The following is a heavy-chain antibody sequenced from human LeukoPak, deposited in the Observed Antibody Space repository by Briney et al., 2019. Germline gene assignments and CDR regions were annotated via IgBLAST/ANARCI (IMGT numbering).Heavy chain of an antibody. V-gene: IGHV4-34*01. CDR3: ARQRYYGSGSYYQTAHTFDY. CDR2: INHSGST. CDR1: GGSFSGYY. Sequence: SETLSLTCAVYGGSFSGYYWSWIRQPPGKGLEWIGEINHSGSTNYNPSLKSRVTISVDTSKNQFSLKLSSVTAADTAVYYCARQRYYGSGSYYQTAHTFDYWGQGTLVTVSS. D-gene: IGHD3-10*01. J-gene: IGHJ4*02.